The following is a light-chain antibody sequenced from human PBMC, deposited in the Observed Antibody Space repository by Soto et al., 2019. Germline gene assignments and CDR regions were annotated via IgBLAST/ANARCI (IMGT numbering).Light chain of an antibody. CDR3: QQSYNWPPIT. CDR2: GAS. Sequence: IVLTQSTATLSVSPGGRATLSCRSSQSVSSNLAWYQQKPGQAPRLLVYGASTRATGIPDRFSGSGSGTEFTVTITSLQSEDFAVYYCQQSYNWPPITFGPGARLEI. CDR1: QSVSSN. V-gene: IGKV3-15*01. J-gene: IGKJ5*01.